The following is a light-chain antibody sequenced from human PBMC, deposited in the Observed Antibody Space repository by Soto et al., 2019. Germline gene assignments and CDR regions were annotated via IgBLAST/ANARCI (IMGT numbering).Light chain of an antibody. CDR1: QSISSW. Sequence: DIQMTQSPPTLSASVGDRVTITCRASQSISSWLAWYQQRPGKAPNLLIYDVSSLESRVPSRFSGSASGTEFTLTISSLQPDDFATYYCQQYTNYPWTFGQGTKVEIK. V-gene: IGKV1-5*01. J-gene: IGKJ1*01. CDR3: QQYTNYPWT. CDR2: DVS.